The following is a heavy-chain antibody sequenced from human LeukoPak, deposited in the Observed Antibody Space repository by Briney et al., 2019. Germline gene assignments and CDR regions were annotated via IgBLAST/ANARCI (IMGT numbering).Heavy chain of an antibody. CDR2: IIPIFGTA. V-gene: IGHV1-69*01. CDR3: ARDAGVVLGDIVVVLAAIYFDY. J-gene: IGHJ4*02. CDR1: GGTFSSYA. Sequence: SVKVSCKASGGTFSSYAISWVRQAPGQGLEWMGGIIPIFGTANYAQKFQGRVTITADESTSTAYMELSSLRSEDTAVYYCARDAGVVLGDIVVVLAAIYFDYWGQGTLVTVSS. D-gene: IGHD2-2*01.